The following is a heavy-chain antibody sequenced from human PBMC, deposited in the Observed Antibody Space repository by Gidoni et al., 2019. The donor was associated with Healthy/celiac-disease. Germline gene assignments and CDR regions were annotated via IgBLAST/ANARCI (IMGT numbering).Heavy chain of an antibody. V-gene: IGHV3-33*01. CDR2: IWYDGSNK. J-gene: IGHJ2*01. CDR1: GFTFSSYG. CDR3: ARDHAYDYTFDL. Sequence: QVQLVESGGGVVQPGRSLRLSCAASGFTFSSYGMHWVRQAPGKGLEWVAVIWYDGSNKYYADSVKGRFTISRDNSKNTLYLQMNSLRAEDTAVYYCARDHAYDYTFDLWGRGTLVTVSS. D-gene: IGHD5-12*01.